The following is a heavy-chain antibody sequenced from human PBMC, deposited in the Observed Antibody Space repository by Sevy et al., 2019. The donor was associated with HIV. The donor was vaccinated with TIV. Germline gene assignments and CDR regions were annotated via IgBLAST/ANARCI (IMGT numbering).Heavy chain of an antibody. Sequence: GGSLRLSCAASGFAFSSYAMSWVSQAPGKGLEWVSAISGSGGSTYYADSVKGRFTISRDNSKNTLYLQMNSLRAEDTAVYYCAKGSQYSSSFDAFDIWGQGTMVTVSS. CDR3: AKGSQYSSSFDAFDI. D-gene: IGHD6-6*01. CDR1: GFAFSSYA. CDR2: ISGSGGST. J-gene: IGHJ3*02. V-gene: IGHV3-23*01.